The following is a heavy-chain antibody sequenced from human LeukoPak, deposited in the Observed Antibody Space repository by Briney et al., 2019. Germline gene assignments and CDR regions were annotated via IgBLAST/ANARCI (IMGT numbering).Heavy chain of an antibody. CDR2: VDHRGKT. J-gene: IGHJ4*02. CDR1: GESFNTFY. Sequence: SETLSLTCAIYGESFNTFYWGWVRQPPGKGLEWIGEVDHRGKTSSNPSLKSRVIMSVDTSKTQFSLNLKSVTAADTAVYYCARIQQLVRGQPPAKDCWGQGTLVTVSA. D-gene: IGHD3-10*01. CDR3: ARIQQLVRGQPPAKDC. V-gene: IGHV4-34*01.